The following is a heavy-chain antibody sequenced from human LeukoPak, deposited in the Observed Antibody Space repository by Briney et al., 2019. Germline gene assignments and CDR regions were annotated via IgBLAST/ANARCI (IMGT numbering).Heavy chain of an antibody. D-gene: IGHD2-2*01. CDR3: ARHSPGYCSSTSCYAWGY. Sequence: GESLTISCKGSGYSFTSYWIGWVCQMPGKGLEWMGIIYPGDSDTRYSPSFQGQVTISADKSISTAYLQWSSLKASDTAMYYCARHSPGYCSSTSCYAWGYWGQGTLVTVSS. CDR1: GYSFTSYW. V-gene: IGHV5-51*01. CDR2: IYPGDSDT. J-gene: IGHJ4*02.